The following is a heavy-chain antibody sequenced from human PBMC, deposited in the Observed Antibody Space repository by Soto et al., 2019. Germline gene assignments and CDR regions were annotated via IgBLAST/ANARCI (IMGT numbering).Heavy chain of an antibody. J-gene: IGHJ4*02. V-gene: IGHV3-9*01. CDR3: AKDMVRYCTNGVCYTGLFGY. CDR2: ISWNSGSI. D-gene: IGHD2-8*01. CDR1: GFTFDDYA. Sequence: GGSLRLSCAASGFTFDDYAMHWVRQAPGKGLEWVSGISWNSGSIGYADSVKDRFTISRDNAKNSLYLQMNSLRAEDTALYYCAKDMVRYCTNGVCYTGLFGYWGQGTLVTVPS.